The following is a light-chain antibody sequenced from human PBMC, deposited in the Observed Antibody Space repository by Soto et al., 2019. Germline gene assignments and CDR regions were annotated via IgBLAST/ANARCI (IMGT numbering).Light chain of an antibody. Sequence: DIQMTQSPSTLSASVGDRVTITCRASQSISSWLAWYQQKPGKAPKLLIYKASSLESGVPSRFSGSGSGTEFTLTIRSPQPDDFATYYCQQYNSYSWTFGQGTKVEIK. V-gene: IGKV1-5*03. CDR3: QQYNSYSWT. CDR2: KAS. CDR1: QSISSW. J-gene: IGKJ1*01.